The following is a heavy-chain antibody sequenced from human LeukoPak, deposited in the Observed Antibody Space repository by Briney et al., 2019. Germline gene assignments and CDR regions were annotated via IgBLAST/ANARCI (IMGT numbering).Heavy chain of an antibody. CDR2: ISSSSSTI. CDR1: GFTFSSYS. J-gene: IGHJ5*02. D-gene: IGHD1-7*01. V-gene: IGHV3-48*01. CDR3: ARENSRPYNWFDP. Sequence: GGSLRHSCAASGFTFSSYSMNWVRQAPGKGLEWVSYISSSSSTIYYADSVKGRFTISRDNAKNSLYLQMNSLRAEDTAVYYCARENSRPYNWFDPWGQGTLVTVSS.